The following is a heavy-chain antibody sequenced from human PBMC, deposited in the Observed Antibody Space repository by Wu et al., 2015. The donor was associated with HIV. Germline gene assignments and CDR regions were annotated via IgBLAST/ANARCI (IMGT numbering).Heavy chain of an antibody. V-gene: IGHV1-18*01. CDR3: ARGKNYYSDYFEY. CDR1: GYTFTSYG. J-gene: IGHJ4*02. CDR2: ISAYNGNT. D-gene: IGHD1-26*01. Sequence: QAQLVQSGGEVKKPGASVKVSCKASGYTFTSYGISWVRQAPGQGLEWMGWISAYNGNTNYAQKFQGRVTMTRDTSISTAYMELNSLTSEDTAVYYCARGKNYYSDYFEYWGQGTLVAVSS.